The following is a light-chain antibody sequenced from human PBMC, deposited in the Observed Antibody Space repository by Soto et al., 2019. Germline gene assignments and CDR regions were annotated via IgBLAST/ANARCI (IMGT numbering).Light chain of an antibody. Sequence: ETVIMKSTATLSVSTGERTTLSSRARQSVSRILPWYQQKPGQAPRLRIYGASTRATGIPVRFSGSGSGTEFTLTISSLQSEDFAVYYCQQYGSSPFTFGPGTKVDIK. CDR2: GAS. V-gene: IGKV3D-15*02. CDR1: QSVSRI. CDR3: QQYGSSPFT. J-gene: IGKJ3*01.